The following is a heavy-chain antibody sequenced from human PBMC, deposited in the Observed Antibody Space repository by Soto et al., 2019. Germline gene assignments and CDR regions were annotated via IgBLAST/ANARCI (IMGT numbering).Heavy chain of an antibody. CDR2: IIPVTGTA. Sequence: QVQLVQSGPEVKKPGFSLKVSCKSYGDSFSRFAVSWVRRAPGEGLEWMGGIIPVTGTANYIDKFRGRLTITADESSSTVYMELSSLRSEDTAVYYCARLGLDLDFDHWGQGTLVTVSS. V-gene: IGHV1-69*01. CDR3: ARLGLDLDFDH. CDR1: GDSFSRFA. J-gene: IGHJ4*02.